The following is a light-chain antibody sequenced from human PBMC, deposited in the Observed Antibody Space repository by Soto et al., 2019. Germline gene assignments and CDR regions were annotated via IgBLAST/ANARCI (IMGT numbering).Light chain of an antibody. CDR1: KLGDKY. V-gene: IGLV3-1*01. J-gene: IGLJ3*02. Sequence: SSELTQPPSVSVSPGQTASLTCSGDKLGDKYASWYQQKPGQSPVLVIYQDRKRPSGIPERFSGSNSGNTATLTISGTQAMDEADYYCQAWDTITVVFGGGTKVTVL. CDR3: QAWDTITVV. CDR2: QDR.